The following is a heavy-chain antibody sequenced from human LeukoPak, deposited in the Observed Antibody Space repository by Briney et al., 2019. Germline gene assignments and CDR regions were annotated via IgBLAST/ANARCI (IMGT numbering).Heavy chain of an antibody. V-gene: IGHV4-39*07. Sequence: SETLSLTCTVSGGSISNNSNYWGWIRQPPGKGLEWIGNIYYSGNTYYNPSLKSRLTISVDTSSNQFSLKLSSVTAADTAVYYCARDARYCSGGSCYKHAFDIWGQGTMVTVSS. CDR1: GGSISNNSNY. J-gene: IGHJ3*02. CDR2: IYYSGNT. CDR3: ARDARYCSGGSCYKHAFDI. D-gene: IGHD2-15*01.